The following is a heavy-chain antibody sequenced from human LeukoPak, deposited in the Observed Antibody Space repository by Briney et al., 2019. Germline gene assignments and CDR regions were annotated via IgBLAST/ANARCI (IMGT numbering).Heavy chain of an antibody. CDR2: VNPNSGGT. Sequence: ASVKVSCKASGYTFTGYNMHWVRQAPGQGLEWMGWVNPNSGGTNYAQKFQGRVTMTRDTSFNTAYMELGRLTSDDTAVYYCTKEGVEGYWGQGTLVTVSS. J-gene: IGHJ4*02. CDR1: GYTFTGYN. CDR3: TKEGVEGY. V-gene: IGHV1-2*02.